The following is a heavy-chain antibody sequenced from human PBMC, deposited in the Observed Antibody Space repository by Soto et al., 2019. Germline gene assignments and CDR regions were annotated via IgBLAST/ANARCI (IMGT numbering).Heavy chain of an antibody. CDR2: IYYSGST. J-gene: IGHJ3*02. V-gene: IGHV4-59*01. D-gene: IGHD5-18*01. CDR1: GGSISGYY. CDR3: ARGATDSYGYLDAFDI. Sequence: PSETLSLTCTVSGGSISGYYWSWIRQPPGKGLEWIGYIYYSGSTNYNPSLKSRATISVDTSKNQFSLKLSSVTAADTAVYYCARGATDSYGYLDAFDIWGQGTMVTVS.